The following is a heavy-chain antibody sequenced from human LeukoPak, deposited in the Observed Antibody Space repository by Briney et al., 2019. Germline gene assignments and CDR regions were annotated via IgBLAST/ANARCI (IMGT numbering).Heavy chain of an antibody. Sequence: GASVKVSCKASGYTFTSYYMHWVRQAPGQGLEWMGIINPSGGSTSYAQKFQGRVTMTRDTSTSTVYMELSSLRSEDTAVYYCARDLGWDPNNWNYGGNYYYYYMDVWGKGTTVTVSS. V-gene: IGHV1-46*01. CDR3: ARDLGWDPNNWNYGGNYYYYYMDV. CDR1: GYTFTSYY. J-gene: IGHJ6*03. D-gene: IGHD1-7*01. CDR2: INPSGGST.